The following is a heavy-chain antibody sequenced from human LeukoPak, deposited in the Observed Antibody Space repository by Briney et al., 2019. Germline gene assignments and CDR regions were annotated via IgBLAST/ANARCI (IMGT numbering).Heavy chain of an antibody. CDR2: ISGSGGST. D-gene: IGHD6-13*01. Sequence: GGSLRLSCAASGFTFSSYAMSWVRQAPGKGLEWVSAISGSGGSTYYADSVKGRFTISSENSKNTLYLQMSSLRAEDTAVYYCAKKDAGSSWYFLDYWGQGTLVTVSS. CDR3: AKKDAGSSWYFLDY. V-gene: IGHV3-23*01. CDR1: GFTFSSYA. J-gene: IGHJ4*02.